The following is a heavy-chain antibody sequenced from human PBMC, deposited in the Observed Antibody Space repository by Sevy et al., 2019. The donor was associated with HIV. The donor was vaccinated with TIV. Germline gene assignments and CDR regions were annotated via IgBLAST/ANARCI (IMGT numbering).Heavy chain of an antibody. CDR3: ARSPRGGSPKFGY. J-gene: IGHJ4*02. CDR1: GGSISSSSYY. D-gene: IGHD1-26*01. V-gene: IGHV4-39*01. Sequence: SETLSLTCTVSGGSISSSSYYWGWIRQPPGKGLEWIGSIYYSGSTYYNPSLKSRVTISVDTSKNQFSLKLSSVTAADTAVYYCARSPRGGSPKFGYWGQGTLVTVSS. CDR2: IYYSGST.